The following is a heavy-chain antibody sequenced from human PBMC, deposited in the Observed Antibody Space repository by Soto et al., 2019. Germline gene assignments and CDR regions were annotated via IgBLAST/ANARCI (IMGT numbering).Heavy chain of an antibody. CDR1: GGSFSGYY. J-gene: IGHJ4*02. CDR2: INHSGST. CDR3: ARNSSGWSTHKGINDYYFDY. Sequence: SETLSLTCAVYGGSFSGYYWSWIRQPPGKGLEWIGEINHSGSTNYNPSLKSRVTISVDTSKNQFSLKLSSVTAADTAVYYCARNSSGWSTHKGINDYYFDYWGQGALVTVSS. V-gene: IGHV4-34*01. D-gene: IGHD6-19*01.